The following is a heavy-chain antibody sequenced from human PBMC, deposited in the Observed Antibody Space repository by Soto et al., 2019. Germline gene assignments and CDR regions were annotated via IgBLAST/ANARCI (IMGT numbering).Heavy chain of an antibody. CDR3: ARGGSHYDFWSGYSGLDY. V-gene: IGHV4-59*01. CDR2: IYYSGST. J-gene: IGHJ4*02. CDR1: GGSISSYY. D-gene: IGHD3-3*01. Sequence: SETLSLTCTVSGGSISSYYWSWIRQPPGKGLEWIGHIYYSGSTNYNPSLKSRVTISVDTSKNQFSLKLSSVTAADTAVYYCARGGSHYDFWSGYSGLDYWGQGTLVTVSS.